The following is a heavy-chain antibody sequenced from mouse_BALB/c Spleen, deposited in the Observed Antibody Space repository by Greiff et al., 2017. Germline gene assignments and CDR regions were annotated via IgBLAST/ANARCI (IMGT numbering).Heavy chain of an antibody. Sequence: QVQLQQSGAELVRPGTSVKVSCKASGYAFTNYLIEWVKQRPGQGLEWIGVINPGSGGTNYNEKFKGKATLTADKSSSTAYMQLSSLTSDDSAVYFCARSGSTMITTAFAYWGQGTLGTVSA. J-gene: IGHJ3*01. CDR2: INPGSGGT. D-gene: IGHD2-4*01. CDR3: ARSGSTMITTAFAY. CDR1: GYAFTNYL. V-gene: IGHV1-54*01.